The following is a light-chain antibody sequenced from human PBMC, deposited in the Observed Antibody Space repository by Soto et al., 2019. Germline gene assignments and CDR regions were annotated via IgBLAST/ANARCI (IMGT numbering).Light chain of an antibody. CDR3: QQYNNWPYT. CDR2: AAS. CDR1: QDIGSY. J-gene: IGKJ2*01. V-gene: IGKV1-9*01. Sequence: DIRLTQSPSFLSASIGDRVTITCRASQDIGSYLAWYQQRPGKAPKLLIYAASTLQSGVPSRFSGSGSGTDFTLTISSLQPEDFATYYCQQYNNWPYTFGQGTKLEIK.